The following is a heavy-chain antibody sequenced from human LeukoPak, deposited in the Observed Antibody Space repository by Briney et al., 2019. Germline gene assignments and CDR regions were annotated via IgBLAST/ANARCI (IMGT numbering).Heavy chain of an antibody. CDR3: ARQEWSTRDDYN. D-gene: IGHD5-24*01. CDR1: GGTFSSYA. V-gene: IGHV1-69*13. CDR2: IILIFGSGTG. J-gene: IGHJ4*02. Sequence: ASVKVSCKXSGGTFSSYAISWVRQAPGQGLEWMGGIILIFGSGTGNYAQKFQGRVTITADESTSTAYMELSSLRSEDTAVYYCARQEWSTRDDYNWGQGTLVTVSS.